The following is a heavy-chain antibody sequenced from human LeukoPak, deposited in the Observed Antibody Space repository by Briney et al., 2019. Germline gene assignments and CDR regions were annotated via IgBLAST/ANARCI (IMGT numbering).Heavy chain of an antibody. CDR3: ARDENYDSSGYLFDY. Sequence: SSVPVTFQSTGYTYTRYHIHWVRQPRAQGLAWVGCIIPNCGGTNYAQKFQGRVTMTRDTSISTAFMELSRLRSDDTAVYYCARDENYDSSGYLFDYWGQGTLVTVSS. J-gene: IGHJ4*02. V-gene: IGHV1-2*02. D-gene: IGHD3-22*01. CDR2: IIPNCGGT. CDR1: GYTYTRYH.